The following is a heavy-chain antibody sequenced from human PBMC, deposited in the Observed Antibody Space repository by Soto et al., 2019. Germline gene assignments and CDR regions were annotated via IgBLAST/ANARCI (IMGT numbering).Heavy chain of an antibody. D-gene: IGHD3-10*01. CDR3: ARLDYYGSGAEEIFDH. Sequence: QVQLVQSGAEVKKPGSSVKVSCKASGGSVNKYTINWVRQAPGQGLEWMGRIFPVLDIANYAQKFQGRVTITADKSTNTAYMELNSLRSGDTAVYYCARLDYYGSGAEEIFDHWGQGTLVTVSS. CDR2: IFPVLDIA. J-gene: IGHJ4*02. V-gene: IGHV1-69*02. CDR1: GGSVNKYT.